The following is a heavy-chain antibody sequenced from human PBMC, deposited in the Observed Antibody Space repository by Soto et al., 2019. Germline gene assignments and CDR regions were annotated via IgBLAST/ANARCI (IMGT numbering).Heavy chain of an antibody. CDR1: GFTFSSYA. Sequence: EVQLLESGGGLVQPGGSLRLSCAASGFTFSSYAMSWVRQAPGKGLAWVSAISGSGGSTYYADSVKGRFTISRDNSKNTLYLQMNSLRAEDTAVYYCAKSPQPSITTRNYYYYYYMDVWGKGTTVTVSS. V-gene: IGHV3-23*01. CDR2: ISGSGGST. D-gene: IGHD3-22*01. J-gene: IGHJ6*03. CDR3: AKSPQPSITTRNYYYYYYMDV.